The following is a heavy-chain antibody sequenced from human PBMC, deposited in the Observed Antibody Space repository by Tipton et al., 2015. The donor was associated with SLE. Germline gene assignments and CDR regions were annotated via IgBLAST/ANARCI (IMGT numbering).Heavy chain of an antibody. D-gene: IGHD3-10*01. CDR2: ISSSGSTI. Sequence: SLRLSCAASGSTFSSYEMNWVRQAPGKGLEWVSYISSSGSTIYYADSVKGRFTISRDNAKNSLYLQMNSLRAEDTAVYYCARGGRGTGAHFDYWGQGTLVTVSS. CDR1: GSTFSSYE. V-gene: IGHV3-48*03. J-gene: IGHJ4*02. CDR3: ARGGRGTGAHFDY.